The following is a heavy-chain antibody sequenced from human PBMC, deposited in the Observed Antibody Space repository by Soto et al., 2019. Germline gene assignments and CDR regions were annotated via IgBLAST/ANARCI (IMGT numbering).Heavy chain of an antibody. Sequence: QVQLVESGGGVVQPGRSLRLSCAASGFTFSSYAMHWVRQAPGKGLEWVAVISYDGSNKYYADSVKGRFTISRDNSKNTLYLQMNSLRAEDTAVYYCARDSESGSYRNWFDPWGQGTLVTVSS. V-gene: IGHV3-30-3*01. CDR1: GFTFSSYA. CDR2: ISYDGSNK. J-gene: IGHJ5*02. CDR3: ARDSESGSYRNWFDP. D-gene: IGHD1-26*01.